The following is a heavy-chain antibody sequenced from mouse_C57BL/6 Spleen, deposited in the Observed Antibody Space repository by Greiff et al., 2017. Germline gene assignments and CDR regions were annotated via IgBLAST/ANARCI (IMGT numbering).Heavy chain of an antibody. D-gene: IGHD1-1*01. CDR3: ARYGSSPWYFDY. CDR2: INYDGSST. J-gene: IGHJ2*01. CDR1: GFTFSDYY. V-gene: IGHV5-16*01. Sequence: EVKLVESEGGLVQPGSSMKLSCTASGFTFSDYYMAWVRQVPEKGLEWVANINYDGSSTYYLDSLKSRFIISRDNAKNILYLQMSSLKSEDTATYYCARYGSSPWYFDYWGQGATLTVSS.